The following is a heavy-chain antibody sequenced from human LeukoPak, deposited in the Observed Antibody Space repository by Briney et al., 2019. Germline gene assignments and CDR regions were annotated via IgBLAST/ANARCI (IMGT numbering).Heavy chain of an antibody. D-gene: IGHD6-19*01. Sequence: GGSLGLSCAASGFTFSSYWMHWVRQAPGKGLVWVSRINSDGSSTSYADSVKGRFTISRDNAKNTLYLQMNSLRAEDTAVYYCARDPPSSGWYRSGGYYFDYWGQGTLVTVSS. CDR2: INSDGSST. V-gene: IGHV3-74*01. CDR3: ARDPPSSGWYRSGGYYFDY. CDR1: GFTFSSYW. J-gene: IGHJ4*02.